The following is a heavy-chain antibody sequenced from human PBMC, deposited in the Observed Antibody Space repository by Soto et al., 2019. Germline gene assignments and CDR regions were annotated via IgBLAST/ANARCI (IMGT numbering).Heavy chain of an antibody. CDR3: ARRGLYGDFDY. V-gene: IGHV1-3*01. Sequence: QVQLVQSGAEVKKPGASVKGSCKASGYTFTSYAMHWVRQAPGQRLEWMGWINAGNGNTKYSQKFQGRVTITRDTSASTAYMELSSLRSEDTAVYYCARRGLYGDFDYWGQGTLVTVSS. D-gene: IGHD4-17*01. CDR2: INAGNGNT. J-gene: IGHJ4*02. CDR1: GYTFTSYA.